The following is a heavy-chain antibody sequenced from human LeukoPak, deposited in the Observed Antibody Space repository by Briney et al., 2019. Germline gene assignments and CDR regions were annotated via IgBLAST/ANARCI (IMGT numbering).Heavy chain of an antibody. CDR2: ISGSGGTT. CDR1: GFTFSSYA. CDR3: AKDVPGYSYGTFDY. Sequence: GGSLRLSRAASGFTFSSYAMSWVRQAPGKGLEWVSAISGSGGTTYYADSVKGRFTISRDNSKNTLYLQMNSLRAEDTAVYYCAKDVPGYSYGTFDYWGQGTLVTVSS. J-gene: IGHJ4*02. V-gene: IGHV3-23*01. D-gene: IGHD5-18*01.